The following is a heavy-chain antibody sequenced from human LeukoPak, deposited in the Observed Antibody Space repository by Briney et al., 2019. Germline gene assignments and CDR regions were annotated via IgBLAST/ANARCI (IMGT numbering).Heavy chain of an antibody. V-gene: IGHV3-30*04. J-gene: IGHJ6*03. CDR2: ASFVEIET. CDR3: ARVGPQYYNDCRRYYHYYMDV. CDR1: RFSLIDYT. Sequence: RGALRLSCAVSRFSLIDYTTHCVRQAPRERLEWGSVASFVEIETYYTQSVKGPFSISRDNSRNTMYLQMHSLRPEDTALYYCARVGPQYYNDCRRYYHYYMDVWGKGTTVTVSS. D-gene: IGHD3-10*01.